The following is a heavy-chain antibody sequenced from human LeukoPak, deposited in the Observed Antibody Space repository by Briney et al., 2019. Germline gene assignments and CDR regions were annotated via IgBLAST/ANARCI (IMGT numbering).Heavy chain of an antibody. Sequence: PSETLSLTCTVSGGSISSYYWSWIRQPAGEGLEWIGRIYSSGSTNYNPSLKSRVTLSVATSKNQFSLKLYSVTAADTAVYYCARMYSGTYGGIDFWGQGTPVTVSS. J-gene: IGHJ4*02. CDR2: IYSSGST. CDR1: GGSISSYY. D-gene: IGHD1-26*01. V-gene: IGHV4-4*07. CDR3: ARMYSGTYGGIDF.